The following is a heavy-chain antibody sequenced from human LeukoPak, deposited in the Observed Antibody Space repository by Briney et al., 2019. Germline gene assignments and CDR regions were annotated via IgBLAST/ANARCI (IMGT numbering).Heavy chain of an antibody. Sequence: PSETLSLTRTVSPDSTSTYYLTWILQPPRTGLEWIGYIYHSGSSNYNPPLKIRVTIPVDTPKNQSSLKLSSVTAADTGVYYCAREIVRPYFDYWGQGTLVTVSS. D-gene: IGHD2-8*01. J-gene: IGHJ4*02. CDR1: PDSTSTYY. CDR2: IYHSGSS. CDR3: AREIVRPYFDY. V-gene: IGHV4-59*12.